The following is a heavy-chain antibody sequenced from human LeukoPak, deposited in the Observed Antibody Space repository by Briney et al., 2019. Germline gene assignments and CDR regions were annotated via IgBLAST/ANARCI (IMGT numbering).Heavy chain of an antibody. CDR1: GFAFSNFA. J-gene: IGHJ4*02. V-gene: IGHV3-30-3*01. D-gene: IGHD1-26*01. CDR3: AREGHGGAIDY. Sequence: PGGSLRLSCAASGFAFSNFAMHWVRQAPGKGLEWVALISYDGSKKYYEDSVKGRFTISRDTSKNTLYLQTNSLRTEDTAVCYCAREGHGGAIDYWGQGTLVTVSS. CDR2: ISYDGSKK.